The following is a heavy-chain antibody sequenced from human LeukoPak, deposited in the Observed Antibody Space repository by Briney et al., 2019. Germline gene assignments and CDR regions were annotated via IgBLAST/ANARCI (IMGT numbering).Heavy chain of an antibody. CDR3: AKWGYCSSTTCLGAFDY. D-gene: IGHD2-2*01. CDR1: GFTFSDYY. Sequence: QPGGSLRLSCAASGFTFSDYYMSWIRQAPGKGLEWVAVIWYDGSNKYYADSVKGRFTISRDNSKNTLYLQMNSLRAEDTAVYYCAKWGYCSSTTCLGAFDYWGQGTLVTVSS. J-gene: IGHJ4*02. CDR2: IWYDGSNK. V-gene: IGHV3-33*06.